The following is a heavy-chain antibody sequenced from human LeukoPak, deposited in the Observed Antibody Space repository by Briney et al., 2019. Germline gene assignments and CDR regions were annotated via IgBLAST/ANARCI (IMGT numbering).Heavy chain of an antibody. Sequence: GGSLRLSCAASGFTFSSYSMNWVRQAPGKGLEWVSSISSSSSYIYYADSVKGRFTISRDNAKNSLYLQMNSLRAEDTAVYYCARGLGVVPAAIALVRYAFDIWGQGTMVTVSS. CDR2: ISSSSSYI. V-gene: IGHV3-21*01. J-gene: IGHJ3*02. D-gene: IGHD2-2*01. CDR1: GFTFSSYS. CDR3: ARGLGVVPAAIALVRYAFDI.